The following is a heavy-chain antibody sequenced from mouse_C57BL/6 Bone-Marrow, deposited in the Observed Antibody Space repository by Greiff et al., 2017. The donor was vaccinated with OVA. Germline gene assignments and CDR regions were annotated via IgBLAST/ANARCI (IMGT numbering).Heavy chain of an antibody. V-gene: IGHV1-15*01. CDR3: TRSGDGYDY. CDR2: IDPETGGT. D-gene: IGHD2-3*01. Sequence: QVQLQQSGAELVRPGASVTLSCKASGYTFTDYEMHWVKQTPVHGLEWIGAIDPETGGTAYNQKFKGKAILTADKSSSTAYMELRSLTSEDSAVYYSTRSGDGYDYWGQGTTLTVSS. J-gene: IGHJ2*01. CDR1: GYTFTDYE.